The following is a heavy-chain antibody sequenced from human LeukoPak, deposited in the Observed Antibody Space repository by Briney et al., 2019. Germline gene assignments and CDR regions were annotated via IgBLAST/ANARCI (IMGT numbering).Heavy chain of an antibody. V-gene: IGHV3-23*01. CDR2: ISGSGGST. J-gene: IGHJ4*02. Sequence: GGSLRLSCVASGFPFSSYWMTWVRQAPGKGLEWVSAISGSGGSTYYADSVKGRFTISRDNSKNTLYLQMNSLRAEDTAVYYCAKDRYSSSWIDLGYWGQGTLVTVSS. CDR1: GFPFSSYW. D-gene: IGHD6-13*01. CDR3: AKDRYSSSWIDLGY.